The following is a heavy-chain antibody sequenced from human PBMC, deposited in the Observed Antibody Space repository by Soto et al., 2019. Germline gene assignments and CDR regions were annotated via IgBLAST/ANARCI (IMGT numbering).Heavy chain of an antibody. CDR2: IKSKTDGETT. V-gene: IGHV3-15*01. J-gene: IGHJ5*02. Sequence: EVQLVESVGGLVKPGGSLRLSCAASGFTFSNAWVRWVRQAPGKGLEWVGRIKSKTDGETTDYAAPVKGRFTISRDDSKNTLYLQMNSLKTEDTALYYCTTAHRGFDPWGQGTLVTVSS. CDR1: GFTFSNAW. CDR3: TTAHRGFDP.